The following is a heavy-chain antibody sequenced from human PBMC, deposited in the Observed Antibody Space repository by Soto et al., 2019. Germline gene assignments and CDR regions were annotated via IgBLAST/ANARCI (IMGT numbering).Heavy chain of an antibody. CDR1: GYSFTIYC. CDR2: IYPGDSDT. D-gene: IGHD4-17*01. V-gene: IGHV5-51*01. CDR3: ARLGGDTTDFDY. J-gene: IGHJ4*02. Sequence: GESLKISCNGSGYSFTIYCIGWVLQMPGKGLDWMGIIYPGDSDTIYSPSFQGQVTISADKSISTAYLQWSSLKASDTAMYYCARLGGDTTDFDYWGQGTLVTVSS.